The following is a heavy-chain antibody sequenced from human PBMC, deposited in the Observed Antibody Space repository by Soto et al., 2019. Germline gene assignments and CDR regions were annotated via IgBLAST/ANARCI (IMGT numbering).Heavy chain of an antibody. Sequence: GGSLRLSCAASGFTFSSYAMSWVRQAPGKGLEWVSAISGSGGSTYYADSVKGRFTISRDNSKNTLYLQMNSLRAEDTAVYYCAKWRSEGSLLYGDYVHYWGQGTLVTVSS. J-gene: IGHJ4*02. V-gene: IGHV3-23*01. CDR2: ISGSGGST. D-gene: IGHD4-17*01. CDR3: AKWRSEGSLLYGDYVHY. CDR1: GFTFSSYA.